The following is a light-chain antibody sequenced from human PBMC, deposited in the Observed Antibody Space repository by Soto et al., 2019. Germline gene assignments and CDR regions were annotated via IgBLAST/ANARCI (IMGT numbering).Light chain of an antibody. V-gene: IGKV1-5*01. J-gene: IGKJ1*01. CDR2: DAS. CDR1: QNINNR. CDR3: QQMRT. Sequence: DIPLTQSPSTLSASLVERVTITCRASQNINNRIAWYQQKPGKAPKFLIYDASTLESGVPSRFSGSGFGTEFSLTISSLQPDDFGSYYCQQMRTFGQGTKVDI.